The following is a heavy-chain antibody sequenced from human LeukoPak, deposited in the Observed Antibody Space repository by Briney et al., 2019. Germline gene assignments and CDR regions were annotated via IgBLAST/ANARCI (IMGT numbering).Heavy chain of an antibody. CDR3: TRGLTVTRAFDI. CDR2: IRSKAYGGTT. D-gene: IGHD4-17*01. J-gene: IGHJ3*02. CDR1: GFTFGDYA. Sequence: GGSLRLSCTASGFTFGDYAMSWVRQAPGKGLEWVGFIRSKAYGGTTEYAASVKGRFIISRDDPKSIAYLQMNSLKTEDTAVYYCTRGLTVTRAFDIWGQGTMVTVSS. V-gene: IGHV3-49*04.